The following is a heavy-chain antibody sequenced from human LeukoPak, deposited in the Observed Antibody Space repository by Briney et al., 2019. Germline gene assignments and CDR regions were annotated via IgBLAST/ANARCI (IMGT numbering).Heavy chain of an antibody. D-gene: IGHD3-22*01. CDR3: VKRGYDTRGYYGYFGY. V-gene: IGHV3-23*01. J-gene: IGHJ4*02. CDR1: GFTFSTYA. Sequence: GGSLRLSCAASGFTFSTYAMSWVRQAPGKGLEWVSVISGSGGSTYYADSVEGRFTISRDNSKNTLYLQMHSLRVEDTATYYCVKRGYDTRGYYGYFGYWGQGTLVTVSS. CDR2: ISGSGGST.